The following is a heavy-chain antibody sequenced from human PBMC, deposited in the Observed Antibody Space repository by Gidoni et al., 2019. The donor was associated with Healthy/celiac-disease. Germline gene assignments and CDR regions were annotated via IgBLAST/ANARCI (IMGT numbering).Heavy chain of an antibody. Sequence: EVQLLESGGGLVQPGGSLRLSCAASGFTFRSYAMSWVRQAPGKGLEWVSAISGSGGSTYYADSVKGRFTISRDNSKNTLYLQMNSLRAEDTAVYYCAKDPLEYYDSSGYFSFDYWGQGTLVTVSS. J-gene: IGHJ4*02. CDR3: AKDPLEYYDSSGYFSFDY. CDR2: ISGSGGST. D-gene: IGHD3-22*01. CDR1: GFTFRSYA. V-gene: IGHV3-23*01.